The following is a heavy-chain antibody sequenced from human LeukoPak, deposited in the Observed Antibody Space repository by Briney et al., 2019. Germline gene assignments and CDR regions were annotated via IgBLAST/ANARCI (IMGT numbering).Heavy chain of an antibody. Sequence: GGSLRLSCAASGFTFSSYSMNWVRQAPGKGLEWVSSISSSSSYIYYADSVKGRFTISRDNAKNSLYLQMNSLRAEDTAVYYCAGGHHGIVGATWRPTTPFDYWGQGTLVTVSS. CDR3: AGGHHGIVGATWRPTTPFDY. CDR1: GFTFSSYS. CDR2: ISSSSSYI. V-gene: IGHV3-21*01. D-gene: IGHD1-26*01. J-gene: IGHJ4*02.